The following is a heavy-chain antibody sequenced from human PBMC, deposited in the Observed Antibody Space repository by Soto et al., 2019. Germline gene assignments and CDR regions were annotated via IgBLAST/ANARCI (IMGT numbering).Heavy chain of an antibody. J-gene: IGHJ6*02. CDR3: ARGLRFFDWLSPDYGMDV. D-gene: IGHD3-9*01. Sequence: GESLKISCKGSGYSFTSYWIAWVRQMPGKGLEWMGIIYPGDSDTRYSPSFQGQVTISADKSISTAFLQWSSLKASDSAMYYCARGLRFFDWLSPDYGMDVWGQGTTVTVSS. CDR1: GYSFTSYW. V-gene: IGHV5-51*01. CDR2: IYPGDSDT.